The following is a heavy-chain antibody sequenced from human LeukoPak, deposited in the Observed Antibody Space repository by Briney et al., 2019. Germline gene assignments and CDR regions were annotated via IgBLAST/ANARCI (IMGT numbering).Heavy chain of an antibody. Sequence: GGSLRPSCAASGFTFSSYSMNWVRQAPGKGLEWVSYISSSSSTIYYADSVKGRFTISRDNAKNSLYLQMNSLRDEDTAVYYCARDPVYYDSSGPFDYWGQGTLVTVSS. D-gene: IGHD3-22*01. J-gene: IGHJ4*02. CDR2: ISSSSSTI. V-gene: IGHV3-48*02. CDR3: ARDPVYYDSSGPFDY. CDR1: GFTFSSYS.